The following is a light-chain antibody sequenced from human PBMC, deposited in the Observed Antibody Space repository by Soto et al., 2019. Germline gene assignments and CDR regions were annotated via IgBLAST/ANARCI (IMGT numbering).Light chain of an antibody. J-gene: IGKJ5*01. Sequence: IQLTQSPSSLSASVGDRVTITCRASEGIVNYLAWYQQQPGKALKLLIYGASTLQGGVPSRFTGSGSGTGFTLTISSLQPEDFATYHCQQLFRYPLAFGQGTRLEMK. CDR2: GAS. CDR3: QQLFRYPLA. CDR1: EGIVNY. V-gene: IGKV1-9*01.